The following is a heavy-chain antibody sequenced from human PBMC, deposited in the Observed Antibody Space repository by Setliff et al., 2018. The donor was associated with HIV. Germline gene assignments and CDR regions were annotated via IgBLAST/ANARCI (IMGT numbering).Heavy chain of an antibody. D-gene: IGHD3-22*01. V-gene: IGHV1-2*02. CDR3: ARDYYDSSGYIFFPGLPDY. CDR1: GYTFTDYY. Sequence: ASVKVSCKASGYTFTDYYIHWVRQAPGQGLEWMGWLNPNSGGTSYAQKFQGRVSMTRDTSITTAYMDLSRLTFDDTAVYYCARDYYDSSGYIFFPGLPDYWGQGTLVTVSS. J-gene: IGHJ4*02. CDR2: LNPNSGGT.